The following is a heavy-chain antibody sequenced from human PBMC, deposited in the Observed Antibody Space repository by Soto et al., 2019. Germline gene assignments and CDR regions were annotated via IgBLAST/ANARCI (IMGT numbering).Heavy chain of an antibody. CDR3: AKRISTYYDFWSGYSFRSTGMAV. CDR2: ISYDGSNK. J-gene: IGHJ6*02. Sequence: PGGSLRLSCAASGFTFSSYGMHWVRQAPGKGLEWVAVISYDGSNKYYADSVKGRFTISRDNSKNTLYLQMNSLRAEDTAVYYCAKRISTYYDFWSGYSFRSTGMAVWGQGTTVTVSS. CDR1: GFTFSSYG. V-gene: IGHV3-30*18. D-gene: IGHD3-3*01.